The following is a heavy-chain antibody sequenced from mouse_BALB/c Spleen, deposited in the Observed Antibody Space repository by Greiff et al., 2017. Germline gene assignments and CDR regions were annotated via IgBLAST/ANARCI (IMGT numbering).Heavy chain of an antibody. D-gene: IGHD1-2*01. CDR1: GFTFSSFG. J-gene: IGHJ4*01. CDR3: ARHYDGYYAMDY. Sequence: EVKLMESGGGLVQPGGSRKLSCAASGFTFSSFGMHWVRQAPEKGLEWVAYISSGSSTIYYADTVKGRFTISRDNPKNTLFLQMTSLRSEDTSMYYCARHYDGYYAMDYWGQGTSVTVSS. CDR2: ISSGSSTI. V-gene: IGHV5-17*02.